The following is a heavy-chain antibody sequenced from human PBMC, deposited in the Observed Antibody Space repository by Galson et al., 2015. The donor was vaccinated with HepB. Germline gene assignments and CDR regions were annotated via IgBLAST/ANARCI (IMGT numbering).Heavy chain of an antibody. D-gene: IGHD3-9*01. CDR3: ARYFDSNGFDP. J-gene: IGHJ5*02. Sequence: SVKVSCKASGYTFTSYAMNWVRQAPGQGLEWMGWINTNTGNPTYAQGFTGRFVFTLDTSVSTAYLQMSSLKAEDTAVYYCARYFDSNGFDPWGQGTLVTVSS. V-gene: IGHV7-4-1*02. CDR1: GYTFTSYA. CDR2: INTNTGNP.